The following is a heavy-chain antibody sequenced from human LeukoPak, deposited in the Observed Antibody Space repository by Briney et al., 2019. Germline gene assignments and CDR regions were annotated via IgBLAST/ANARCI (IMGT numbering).Heavy chain of an antibody. Sequence: SVKVSCKASGGTFSSYAISWVRQAPGQGLEWMGGIIPIFGTANYAQKFQGRVTITTDESTSTAYMELSSLRSEDTAVYYCARDRGNYYYYMDVWGKGTRSPSP. CDR3: ARDRGNYYYYMDV. V-gene: IGHV1-69*05. D-gene: IGHD6-13*01. J-gene: IGHJ6*03. CDR2: IIPIFGTA. CDR1: GGTFSSYA.